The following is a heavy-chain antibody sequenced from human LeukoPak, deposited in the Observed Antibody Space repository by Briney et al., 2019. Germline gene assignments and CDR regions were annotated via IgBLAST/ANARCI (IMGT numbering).Heavy chain of an antibody. CDR1: GFTFSRHG. J-gene: IGHJ4*02. CDR3: ARLADCTLDS. V-gene: IGHV3-33*01. Sequence: PGGSLRLSCAASGFTFSRHGMYWVRQAPGEGLEWVALIWFDGSREHYPDSVKGRFTISRDNAKNMVYLQMNSLRAEDTAVYYCARLADCTLDSWGQGTLVTVSS. D-gene: IGHD2-8*01. CDR2: IWFDGSRE.